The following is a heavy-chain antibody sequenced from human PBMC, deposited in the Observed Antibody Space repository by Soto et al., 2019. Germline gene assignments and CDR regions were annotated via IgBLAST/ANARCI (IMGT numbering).Heavy chain of an antibody. CDR3: ARGGKPLVPPWWFFDL. V-gene: IGHV1-3*04. Sequence: QVDLVESGAEVKKPGASVKVSCKASGDTFTNYALHWVRQAPGQGLEWMGWINTYNGDTRYSQKFQGRVTITIDTSATTSYMELSSLRSEDTALYYCARGGKPLVPPWWFFDLWGRGSLVTVSS. CDR2: INTYNGDT. D-gene: IGHD3-9*01. J-gene: IGHJ2*01. CDR1: GDTFTNYA.